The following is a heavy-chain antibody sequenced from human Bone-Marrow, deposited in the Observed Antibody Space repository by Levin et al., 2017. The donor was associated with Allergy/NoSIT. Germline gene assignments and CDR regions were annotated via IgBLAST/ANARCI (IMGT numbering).Heavy chain of an antibody. D-gene: IGHD3-10*01. Sequence: GESLKISCEASGFTFSSYWMHWVRQAPGKGLVWVSRIDGDGTSTKYADSVEGRFTISRDNAKNTLYLQMNSLRPDDTAVYYCASRGPWGQGTLVTVSS. CDR2: IDGDGTST. J-gene: IGHJ5*02. CDR1: GFTFSSYW. V-gene: IGHV3-74*01. CDR3: ASRGP.